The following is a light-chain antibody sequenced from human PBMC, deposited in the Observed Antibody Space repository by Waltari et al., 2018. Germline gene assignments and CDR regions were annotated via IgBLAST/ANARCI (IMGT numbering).Light chain of an antibody. CDR2: DVS. CDR3: CSYAGSYTYV. V-gene: IGLV2-11*01. CDR1: SSDVGCHNY. Sequence: QSSLTQPRSVAGSPRQPVTISCTGTSSDVGCHNYVSWYQQHPGKAPKLRIYDVSKRPSGVPDRFSGSKSGNTASLTISGLQAEDEADYYCCSYAGSYTYVFGTGTKVTVL. J-gene: IGLJ1*01.